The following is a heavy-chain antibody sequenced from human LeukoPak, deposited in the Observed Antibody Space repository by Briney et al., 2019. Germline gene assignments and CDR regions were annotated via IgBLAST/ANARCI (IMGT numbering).Heavy chain of an antibody. CDR1: GYILTGYF. CDR3: ARASGYSSGWYVDY. J-gene: IGHJ4*02. V-gene: IGHV1-18*04. CDR2: INPHSGGT. Sequence: ASVKVSCKASGYILTGYFIHWVRQAPGQGLEWMGWINPHSGGTNYAQKLQGRVTMTTDTSTSTAYMELRSLRSDDTAVYYCARASGYSSGWYVDYWGQGTLVTVSS. D-gene: IGHD6-19*01.